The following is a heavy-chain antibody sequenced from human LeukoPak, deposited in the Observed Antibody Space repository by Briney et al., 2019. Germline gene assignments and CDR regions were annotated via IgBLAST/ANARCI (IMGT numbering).Heavy chain of an antibody. Sequence: GGSLRLSCAASGFTFSNYGMHWVRQAPGKGLEWVAFIRYDGSNKYFADSVKGRFTISRDNSKNTLYLQMNSLRAEDTAVYYCAKDEGRSDKYGSGSYPPYWGQGTLVTVSS. CDR3: AKDEGRSDKYGSGSYPPY. CDR1: GFTFSNYG. CDR2: IRYDGSNK. J-gene: IGHJ4*02. V-gene: IGHV3-30*02. D-gene: IGHD3-10*01.